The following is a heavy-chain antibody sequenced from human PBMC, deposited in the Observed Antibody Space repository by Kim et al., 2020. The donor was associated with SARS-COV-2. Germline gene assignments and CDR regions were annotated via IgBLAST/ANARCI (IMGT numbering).Heavy chain of an antibody. Sequence: SETLSLTCAVYGGSFSGYYWSWIRQPPGKGLEWIGEINHSGSTNYNPSLKSRVTISVDTSKNQFSLKLSSVTAADTAVYYCARAAYYDFWSGGAYGMDV. CDR3: ARAAYYDFWSGGAYGMDV. CDR1: GGSFSGYY. CDR2: INHSGST. D-gene: IGHD3-3*01. V-gene: IGHV4-34*01. J-gene: IGHJ6*01.